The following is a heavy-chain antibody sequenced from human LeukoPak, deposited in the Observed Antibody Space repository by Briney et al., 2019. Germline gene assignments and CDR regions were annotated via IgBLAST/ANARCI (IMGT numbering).Heavy chain of an antibody. CDR3: ARVRWELGRAFDI. J-gene: IGHJ3*02. D-gene: IGHD1-26*01. V-gene: IGHV4-59*01. CDR1: GGSFSGYY. CDR2: IYYGGST. Sequence: SETLSLTCAVYGGSFSGYYWSWIRQPPGKGLEWIGYIYYGGSTNYNPSLKSRVTISVDTSKNQFSLKLSSVTAADTAVYYCARVRWELGRAFDIWGQGTMVTVSS.